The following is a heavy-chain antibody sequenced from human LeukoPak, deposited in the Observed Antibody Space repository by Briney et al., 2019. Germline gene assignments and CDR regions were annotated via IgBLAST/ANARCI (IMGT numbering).Heavy chain of an antibody. D-gene: IGHD3-10*01. CDR3: ARAGYGSGSYYSTPFDC. Sequence: PSETLSLTCTVSGYSISGGFYWGWIRQPPGKGLEWIGSIYHSGSTHYNPSLKSRVTISVDTSKNQFSLKLSSVTAADTAVYYCARAGYGSGSYYSTPFDCWGQGTLVTVSS. CDR2: IYHSGST. CDR1: GYSISGGFY. J-gene: IGHJ4*02. V-gene: IGHV4-38-2*02.